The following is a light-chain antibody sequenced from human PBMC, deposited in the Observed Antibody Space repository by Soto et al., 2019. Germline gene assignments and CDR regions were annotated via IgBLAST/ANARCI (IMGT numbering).Light chain of an antibody. Sequence: DIQLTHSPSSLSACVVDRATITCRASQSISSYLNWYQQKPGKAPKLLIFAASSLQSGVPSRFSGSRSGPDFTLTISSLQPEDFATYYCQQSYSSPPTFGQGTKVDIK. CDR3: QQSYSSPPT. V-gene: IGKV1-39*01. CDR1: QSISSY. J-gene: IGKJ1*01. CDR2: AAS.